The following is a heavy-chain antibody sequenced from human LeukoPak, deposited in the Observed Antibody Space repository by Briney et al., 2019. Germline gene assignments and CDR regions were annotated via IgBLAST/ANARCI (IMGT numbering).Heavy chain of an antibody. CDR1: GFSFSSHG. Sequence: PGGSLRLSCAASGFSFSSHGMYWVRQAPGKGLEWVADISYDGSTKNYADSVKGRFTISRDNPKNTLYLQMNSLRAEDTAVYYCAKEHDWNDIVFDYWGQGTLVTVSS. D-gene: IGHD1-1*01. V-gene: IGHV3-30*18. J-gene: IGHJ4*02. CDR3: AKEHDWNDIVFDY. CDR2: ISYDGSTK.